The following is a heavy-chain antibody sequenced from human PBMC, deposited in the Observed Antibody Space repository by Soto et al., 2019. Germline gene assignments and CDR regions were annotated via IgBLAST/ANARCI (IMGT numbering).Heavy chain of an antibody. J-gene: IGHJ6*03. CDR3: ARGILRPNHYMDV. CDR2: IYDSGSA. Sequence: QVQLQESGPGLVKPSQTLSLTCIVSGDSISRCGYFWTWIRQHPGKGLEWIGYIYDSGSAFYNPSLKSRVTMSVDTSKNQFSLNLRSVTAADTAVFYCARGILRPNHYMDVWGKGTAVAVSS. V-gene: IGHV4-31*03. CDR1: GDSISRCGYF. D-gene: IGHD1-26*01.